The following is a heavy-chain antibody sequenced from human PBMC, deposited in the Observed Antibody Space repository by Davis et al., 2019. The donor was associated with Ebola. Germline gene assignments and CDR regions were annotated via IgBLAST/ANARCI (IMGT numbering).Heavy chain of an antibody. Sequence: GGSLRLSCAASGFTFSTYTMHWVRQAPGKGLEWVALISYDGSNKYYADSVKGRFTISRDNSKNTLYLQMNSLRAEDTAVYYCAKDRGYSYGWTLDYWGQGTLVTVSS. D-gene: IGHD5-18*01. CDR3: AKDRGYSYGWTLDY. J-gene: IGHJ4*02. V-gene: IGHV3-30*04. CDR2: ISYDGSNK. CDR1: GFTFSTYT.